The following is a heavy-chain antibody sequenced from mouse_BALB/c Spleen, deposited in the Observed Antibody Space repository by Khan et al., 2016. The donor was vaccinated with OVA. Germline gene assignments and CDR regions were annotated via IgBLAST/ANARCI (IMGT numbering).Heavy chain of an antibody. Sequence: EVELVGSGGDLVKPGGSLKLSCAASGFTFSSYGMSWVRQTPDKRLEWVATISSGGSYTYYPDSVKGRFTISRDNAKNTLYLQMSSLKSEDTAMYYCARQGVYYGISYYFDYWGQGTTLTVSS. CDR2: ISSGGSYT. J-gene: IGHJ2*01. V-gene: IGHV5-6*01. CDR3: ARQGVYYGISYYFDY. CDR1: GFTFSSYG. D-gene: IGHD1-1*01.